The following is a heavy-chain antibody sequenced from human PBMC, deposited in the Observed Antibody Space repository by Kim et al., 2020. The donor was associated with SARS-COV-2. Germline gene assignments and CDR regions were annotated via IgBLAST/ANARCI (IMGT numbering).Heavy chain of an antibody. CDR3: AKFQVRGRYGMDV. CDR2: IWYDGSNK. V-gene: IGHV3-33*06. CDR1: GFTFSSYG. J-gene: IGHJ6*02. Sequence: GGSLRLSCAASGFTFSSYGMHWVRQAPGKGLEWVAVIWYDGSNKYYADSVKGRFTISRDNSKNTLYLQMNSLRAEDTAVYYCAKFQVRGRYGMDVWGQGTTVTVSS. D-gene: IGHD3-10*01.